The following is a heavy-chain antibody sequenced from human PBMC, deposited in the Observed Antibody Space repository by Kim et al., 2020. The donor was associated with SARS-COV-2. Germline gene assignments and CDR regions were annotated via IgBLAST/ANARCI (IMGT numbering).Heavy chain of an antibody. CDR3: ARGGGEAPSSVMAF. D-gene: IGHD3-10*01. CDR1: GFTFSSYA. J-gene: IGHJ6*03. Sequence: GGSLRLSCAASGFTFSSYAMHWVRQAPGKDLEYVPPISGNGGSPLYPNPVKASSTSPTANPRNTLYFQLATLRVEDMAVYYCARGGGEAPSSVMAFWGKG. CDR2: ISGNGGSP. V-gene: IGHV3-64*01.